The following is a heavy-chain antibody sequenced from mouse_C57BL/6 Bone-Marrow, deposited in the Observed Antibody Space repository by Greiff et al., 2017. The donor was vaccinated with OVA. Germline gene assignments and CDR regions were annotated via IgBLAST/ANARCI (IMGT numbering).Heavy chain of an antibody. J-gene: IGHJ4*01. D-gene: IGHD2-1*01. CDR2: ISSGGDYI. CDR1: GFTFSSYA. V-gene: IGHV5-9-1*02. Sequence: EVKLMESGEGLVKPGGSLKLSCAASGFTFSSYAMSWVRQTPEKRLEWVAYISSGGDYIYYADTVKGRFTISRDNAGNTLYLQMSSLKSEDTAMYYCTRLLDAMDYWGQGTSVTVSS. CDR3: TRLLDAMDY.